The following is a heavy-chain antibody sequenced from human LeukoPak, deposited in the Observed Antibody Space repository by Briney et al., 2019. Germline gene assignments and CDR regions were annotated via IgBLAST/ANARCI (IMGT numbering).Heavy chain of an antibody. CDR2: IYYSGST. CDR3: ASSEYSSSSPDY. D-gene: IGHD6-6*01. CDR1: GYSISSYY. V-gene: IGHV4-59*01. J-gene: IGHJ4*02. Sequence: PSETLSLTCTVSGYSISSYYWSWIRQPPGKGLEWIGYIYYSGSTNYNPSLKSRVTISVDTSKNQFSLKLSSVTAADTAVYYCASSEYSSSSPDYWGQGTLVTVSS.